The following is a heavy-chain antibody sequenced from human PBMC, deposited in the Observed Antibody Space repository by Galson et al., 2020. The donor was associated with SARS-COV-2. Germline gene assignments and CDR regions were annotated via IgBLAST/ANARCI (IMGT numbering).Heavy chain of an antibody. CDR3: AHMGTEYGDYEMLWFDP. J-gene: IGHJ5*02. D-gene: IGHD4-17*01. CDR1: GFSLSTSGVG. Sequence: SGPTLVKPTQTLTLTCTFSGFSLSTSGVGVGWIRQPPGKALEWLALIYWDDDKRYSPSLKSRLTITKDTSKNQVVLTMTNMDPVDTATYYCAHMGTEYGDYEMLWFDPWGQGTLVTVSS. CDR2: IYWDDDK. V-gene: IGHV2-5*02.